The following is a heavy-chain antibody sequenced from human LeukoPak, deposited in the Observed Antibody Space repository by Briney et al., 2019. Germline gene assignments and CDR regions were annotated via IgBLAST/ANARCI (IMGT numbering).Heavy chain of an antibody. D-gene: IGHD1-1*01. Sequence: GASDILSGSASGLSLRMDRMGSARQAAGKGLERVSYISSSSQTINYADPVKGRFTISRDNDKNALYLHMNRLRDEDWAVYYCARDGRMFDYGGQGHLATASS. V-gene: IGHV3-48*02. CDR1: GLSLRMDR. CDR3: ARDGRMFDY. J-gene: IGHJ4*02. CDR2: ISSSSQTI.